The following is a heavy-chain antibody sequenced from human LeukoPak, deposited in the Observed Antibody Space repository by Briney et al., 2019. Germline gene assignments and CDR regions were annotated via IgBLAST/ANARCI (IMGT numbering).Heavy chain of an antibody. CDR1: GYSIGSGYY. Sequence: SETLSLTCTVSGYSIGSGYYWGWIRQPPGNGLEWIGSIYHSGSTFYHPSLKSRLTISVDTSKNQFSLKLSSVTAADTAVYYCATYSSSREDYMDVWGKGITVTVSS. V-gene: IGHV4-38-2*02. D-gene: IGHD6-6*01. CDR3: ATYSSSREDYMDV. CDR2: IYHSGST. J-gene: IGHJ6*03.